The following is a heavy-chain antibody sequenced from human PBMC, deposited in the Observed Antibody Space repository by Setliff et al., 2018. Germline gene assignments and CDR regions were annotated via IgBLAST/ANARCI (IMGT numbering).Heavy chain of an antibody. V-gene: IGHV3-7*01. D-gene: IGHD3-3*01. CDR1: GFTFSSLW. J-gene: IGHJ5*02. Sequence: GASLRLSCTASGFTFSSLWMSWVRQAPGKGLEWVANINQGGGAQFYVGSVQGRFTISRDNAKNSLYLQMNSLRAEDTAVYYCARDVYDFRTGLAAPWGQGTLVTVS. CDR2: INQGGGAQ. CDR3: ARDVYDFRTGLAAP.